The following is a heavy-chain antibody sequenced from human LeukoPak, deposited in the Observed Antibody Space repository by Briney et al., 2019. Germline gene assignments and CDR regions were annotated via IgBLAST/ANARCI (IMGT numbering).Heavy chain of an antibody. J-gene: IGHJ4*02. Sequence: SVKVSCKASGYTFTSYGISWVRQAPGQGLEWMGWMNPNSGNTGYAQKFQGRVTMTRNTSISTAYMELSSLRSEDTAVYYCAREGVLRYFDWLPGGGDFDYWGQGTLVTVSS. V-gene: IGHV1-8*02. D-gene: IGHD3-9*01. CDR1: GYTFTSYG. CDR3: AREGVLRYFDWLPGGGDFDY. CDR2: MNPNSGNT.